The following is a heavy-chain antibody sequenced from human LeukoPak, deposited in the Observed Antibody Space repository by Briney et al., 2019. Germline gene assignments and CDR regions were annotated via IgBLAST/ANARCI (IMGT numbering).Heavy chain of an antibody. D-gene: IGHD3-16*01. V-gene: IGHV6-1*01. CDR1: GDSVSSNNAA. CDR2: TYYRSRWYN. J-gene: IGHJ4*01. Sequence: SQTLSLTCAISGDSVSSNNAAWNWIRQSPSRGLEWLGNTYYRSRWYNDYAASVIGRITINSDTSRSQFSLQLNSVTPEDTSVYYCARGGNYAFDSWGQGTLVTVSS. CDR3: ARGGNYAFDS.